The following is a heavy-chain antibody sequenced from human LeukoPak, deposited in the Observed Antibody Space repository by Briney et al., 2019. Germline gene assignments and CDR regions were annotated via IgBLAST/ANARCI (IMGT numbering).Heavy chain of an antibody. J-gene: IGHJ3*02. Sequence: SETPSLTCAVYGGSFSGYYWTWIRQPPGKGLEWIGEINHSGSTNYNPSLKSRVTISVDTSKNQFSLKLSSVTAADTAVYYCARVRATGAFDIWGQGTMVTVSS. V-gene: IGHV4-34*01. CDR2: INHSGST. CDR3: ARVRATGAFDI. CDR1: GGSFSGYY. D-gene: IGHD1-26*01.